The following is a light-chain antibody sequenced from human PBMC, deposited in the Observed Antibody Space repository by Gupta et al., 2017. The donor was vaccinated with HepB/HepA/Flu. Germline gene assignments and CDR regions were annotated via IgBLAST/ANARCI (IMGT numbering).Light chain of an antibody. CDR2: GKN. Sequence: SSELTQDPAVSVALGTTVRITCQGDSLRSYYASWYQQKPGQAPVLVIYGKNNRPSGIPDRFSGSSSGNTASLTITGAQAEDEADYYCNSRDSSCNHLVFGGGTKLTVL. J-gene: IGLJ2*01. V-gene: IGLV3-19*01. CDR3: NSRDSSCNHLV. CDR1: SLRSYY.